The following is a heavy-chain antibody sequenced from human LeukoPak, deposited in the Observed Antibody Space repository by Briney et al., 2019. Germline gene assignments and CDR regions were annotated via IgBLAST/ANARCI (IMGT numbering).Heavy chain of an antibody. D-gene: IGHD5-12*01. Sequence: GASVKVSCKASGYTFTGYYMHWVRQAPGQGLEWMGWINPNRGGTNYAQKFQGRVTMTRDTSIRTAHMELSRLRSDDTAVYYCARDRAVATIGGVDYWGQGTLVTVSS. CDR3: ARDRAVATIGGVDY. CDR2: INPNRGGT. J-gene: IGHJ4*02. CDR1: GYTFTGYY. V-gene: IGHV1-2*02.